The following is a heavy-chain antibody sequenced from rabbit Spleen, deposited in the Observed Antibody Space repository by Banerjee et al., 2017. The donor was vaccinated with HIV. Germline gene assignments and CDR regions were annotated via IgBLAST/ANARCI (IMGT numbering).Heavy chain of an antibody. CDR1: GFSFSSNYD. Sequence: QEQLVESGGGLVQPEGSLTLTCTASGFSFSSNYDVCWVRQAPGKGLELIGCIYTGSSGATYYASWAKGRFTITRSTSLNTVDLKMTSLTAADTATYFCARDLSSNNVGYVNALNLWGPGTLVTVS. V-gene: IGHV1S43*01. D-gene: IGHD6-1*01. J-gene: IGHJ4*01. CDR2: IYTGSSGAT. CDR3: ARDLSSNNVGYVNALNL.